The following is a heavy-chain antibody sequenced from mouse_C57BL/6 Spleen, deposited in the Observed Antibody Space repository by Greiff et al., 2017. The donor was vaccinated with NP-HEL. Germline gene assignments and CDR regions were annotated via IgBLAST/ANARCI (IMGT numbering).Heavy chain of an antibody. CDR2: IYPGDGDT. CDR3: ARLDHSYAMDY. Sequence: VQLQESGPELVKPGASVKISCKASGYAFSSSWMNWVKQRPGKGLEWIGLIYPGDGDTNYNGKFKGKATLTADKSSSTAYMQLSSLTSEDSAVYFCARLDHSYAMDYWGQGTSVTVSS. J-gene: IGHJ4*01. CDR1: GYAFSSSW. V-gene: IGHV1-82*01.